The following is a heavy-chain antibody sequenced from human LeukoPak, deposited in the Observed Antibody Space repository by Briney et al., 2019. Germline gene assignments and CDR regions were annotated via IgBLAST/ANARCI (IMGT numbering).Heavy chain of an antibody. Sequence: PSQTLSLTCTVSGGSISSGSYYWSWIRQPAGKGLEWIGRIYTSGSTNYNPSLKSRVTISVDTSKNQFSLKLSSVTAADTAVYYCARAGVLRFLEGSFDYWGQGTLVTVSS. CDR1: GGSISSGSYY. CDR2: IYTSGST. CDR3: ARAGVLRFLEGSFDY. J-gene: IGHJ4*02. V-gene: IGHV4-61*02. D-gene: IGHD3-3*01.